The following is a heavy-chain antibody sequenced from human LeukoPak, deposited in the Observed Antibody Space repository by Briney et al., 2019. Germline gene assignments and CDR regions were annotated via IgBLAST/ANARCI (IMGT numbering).Heavy chain of an antibody. V-gene: IGHV4-39*01. J-gene: IGHJ4*02. Sequence: PSETLSLTCTVSGGSISIISSSTSYWGWIRQAPGKGLEWIGSLYYGGNSHYNPSLKSRATLSVDTSNNQFSLKLTSVTAADAAVYFCARQLPTAAADTRGYFDYWGQGTVVTVSS. CDR2: LYYGGNS. CDR3: ARQLPTAAADTRGYFDY. CDR1: GGSISIISSSTSY. D-gene: IGHD6-25*01.